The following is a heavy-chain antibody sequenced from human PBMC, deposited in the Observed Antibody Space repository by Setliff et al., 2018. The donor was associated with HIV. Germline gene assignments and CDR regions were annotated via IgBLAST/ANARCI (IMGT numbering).Heavy chain of an antibody. Sequence: SETLSLTCTVSGGSISSHYWNWVRQPPGQGPEWLGSIHDSGSINYNPSLKSRVTISGDPSKKQVSLMLSSVTAADTAVYFCARVPSSGWYGGHHYMDVWGKGAAVTVSS. CDR2: IHDSGSI. V-gene: IGHV4-59*11. CDR3: ARVPSSGWYGGHHYMDV. CDR1: GGSISSHY. D-gene: IGHD6-19*01. J-gene: IGHJ6*03.